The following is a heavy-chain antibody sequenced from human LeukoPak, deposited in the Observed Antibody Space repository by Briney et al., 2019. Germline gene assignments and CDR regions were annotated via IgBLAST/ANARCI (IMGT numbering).Heavy chain of an antibody. D-gene: IGHD2/OR15-2a*01. CDR1: GLTFSSYG. J-gene: IGHJ4*02. Sequence: PGGSLKLSCAASGLTFSSYGMHWVRQAPGKGLEWVAFIWYDGSNAYYADSVKGRLTISRDNSKNILSLQMNSLRAEDTAMYYCARDLSSNGFDYWGQGTLVTVSS. V-gene: IGHV3-33*01. CDR3: ARDLSSNGFDY. CDR2: IWYDGSNA.